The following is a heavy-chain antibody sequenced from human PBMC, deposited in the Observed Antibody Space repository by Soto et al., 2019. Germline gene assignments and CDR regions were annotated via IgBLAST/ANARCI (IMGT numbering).Heavy chain of an antibody. V-gene: IGHV1-69*13. D-gene: IGHD6-13*01. J-gene: IGHJ5*02. CDR1: GGTFSSYA. CDR2: IIPIFGTA. CDR3: AGEHSSSWYVGWFDP. Sequence: ASVKVSCKASGGTFSSYAISWVRQAPGQGLEWMGGIIPIFGTANYAQKFQGRVTITADESTSTAYMELSSLRSEDTAVYYCAGEHSSSWYVGWFDPWGQGTLVTVSS.